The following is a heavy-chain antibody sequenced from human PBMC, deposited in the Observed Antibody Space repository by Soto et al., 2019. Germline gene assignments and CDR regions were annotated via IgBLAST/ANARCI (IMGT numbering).Heavy chain of an antibody. V-gene: IGHV5-10-1*01. CDR2: IDPSDSQT. D-gene: IGHD3-22*01. CDR1: GYSFAGYW. CDR3: ARQIYDSDTGPNFQYYFDS. J-gene: IGHJ4*02. Sequence: GESLKISCKGSGYSFAGYWITWVRQKPGKGLEWMGRIDPSDSQTYYSPSFRGHVTISVTKSITTAFLQWSSLRASDTAMYYCARQIYDSDTGPNFQYYFDSWGQGTPVTVSS.